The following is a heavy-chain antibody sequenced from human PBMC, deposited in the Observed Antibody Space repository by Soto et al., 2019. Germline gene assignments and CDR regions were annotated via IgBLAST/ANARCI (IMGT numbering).Heavy chain of an antibody. J-gene: IGHJ3*01. D-gene: IGHD5-12*01. Sequence: EKQLVESGGALAQPGGSLRLSCVGSGFTFSLYALTWVRQAPGKGLEWVSLITNNGATTFFGDSVKGRFSISRDNSKNTLYLQLEIMRAEDTAVYYCAMSAGYGGAFDVWVQGTMVAVSA. CDR3: AMSAGYGGAFDV. V-gene: IGHV3-23*04. CDR1: GFTFSLYA. CDR2: ITNNGATT.